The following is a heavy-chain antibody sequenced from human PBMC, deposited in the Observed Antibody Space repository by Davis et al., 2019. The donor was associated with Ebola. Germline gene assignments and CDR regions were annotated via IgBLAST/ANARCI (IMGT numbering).Heavy chain of an antibody. CDR1: GFTFSSYW. CDR3: ARGAFSPGIDY. D-gene: IGHD3-3*02. Sequence: GESLKISCAASGFTFSSYWMHWVRQVPGKGLVWVSGVNGDGITTVYADSVKGRFTISRDNAKNTLFLQMNSLRADETAVYYCARGAFSPGIDYWGQGTLVTVSS. CDR2: VNGDGITT. V-gene: IGHV3-74*01. J-gene: IGHJ4*02.